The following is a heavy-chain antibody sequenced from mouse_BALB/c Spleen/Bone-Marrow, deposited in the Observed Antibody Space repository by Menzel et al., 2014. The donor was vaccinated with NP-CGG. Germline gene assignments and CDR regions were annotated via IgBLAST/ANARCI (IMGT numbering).Heavy chain of an antibody. V-gene: IGHV5-9-2*01. Sequence: EVHLVESGGGLVKPGGSLKVSCEASGFTFSSYGMSWVRQTPEKRLEWVATISGGGAYTYYPDNVKGRFTISRDNSNTDVLLQRSSLRSEDTVLYYCTRSYGNYDAMDYWGQGTSVTVST. CDR3: TRSYGNYDAMDY. J-gene: IGHJ4*01. CDR1: GFTFSSYG. D-gene: IGHD2-10*02. CDR2: ISGGGAYT.